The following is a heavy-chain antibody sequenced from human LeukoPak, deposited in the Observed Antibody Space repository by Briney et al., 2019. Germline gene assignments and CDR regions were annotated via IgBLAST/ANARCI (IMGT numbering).Heavy chain of an antibody. CDR1: GASISSYY. CDR3: AKYIVVVTAIDYFDY. V-gene: IGHV4-59*01. J-gene: IGHJ4*02. Sequence: SETLSLTCSVPGASISSYYFTWIRQPPGRGLEWIGYIYRGSTKYNPSLKSRVTISVDTSKNQFSLKVSSVTAADTAVYYCAKYIVVVTAIDYFDYWGQGTLVTVSS. D-gene: IGHD2-21*02. CDR2: IYRGST.